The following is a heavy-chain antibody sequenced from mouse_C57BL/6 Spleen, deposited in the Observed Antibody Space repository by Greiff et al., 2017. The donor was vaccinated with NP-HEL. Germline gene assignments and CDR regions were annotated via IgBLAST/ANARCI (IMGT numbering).Heavy chain of an antibody. D-gene: IGHD2-12*01. Sequence: VQLQQSGAELVRPGASVTLSCKASGYTFTDYEMHWVKQTPVHGLEWIGALDPETGGTAYNQKFKGKAILTADKSSSTAYMELRSLTSEDSAVYYCTDYKDYAMDYWGQGTSVTVSS. CDR2: LDPETGGT. CDR1: GYTFTDYE. V-gene: IGHV1-15*01. J-gene: IGHJ4*01. CDR3: TDYKDYAMDY.